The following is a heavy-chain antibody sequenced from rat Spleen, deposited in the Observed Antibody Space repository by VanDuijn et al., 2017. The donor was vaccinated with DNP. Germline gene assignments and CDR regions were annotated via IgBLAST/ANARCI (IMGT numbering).Heavy chain of an antibody. V-gene: IGHV5-25*01. CDR2: ITPSGGGT. Sequence: EVQLVQSGGDLVQPGRSLKLSCAASGFTFSDYYMAWVRQSPKKGLEWVASITPSGGGTYYRDSVKGRFTISRDNANRTLYLQMDSLRSEDTATYYCATSPGPNWFAYWGQGTLVTVSS. CDR3: ATSPGPNWFAY. CDR1: GFTFSDYY. J-gene: IGHJ3*01. D-gene: IGHD1-4*01.